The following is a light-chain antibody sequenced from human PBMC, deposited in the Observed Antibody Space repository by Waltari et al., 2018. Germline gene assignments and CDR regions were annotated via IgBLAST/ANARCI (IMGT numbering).Light chain of an antibody. Sequence: QSVLTQPPSASGTPGQRVTISCSGSSPNIGSNYVYWYQQLPGTAPKLLIYRNNQRPSRVPDRFSGSKSGTSASLAISGLRSEDEADYYCAAWDDSLSGPWVFGGGTKLTVL. J-gene: IGLJ3*02. CDR1: SPNIGSNY. CDR3: AAWDDSLSGPWV. CDR2: RNN. V-gene: IGLV1-47*01.